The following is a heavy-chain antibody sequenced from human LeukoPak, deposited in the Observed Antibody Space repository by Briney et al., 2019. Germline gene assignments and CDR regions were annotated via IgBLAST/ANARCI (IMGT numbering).Heavy chain of an antibody. CDR3: ARDGRYYYDSSGYYGPHDY. CDR1: GGSISSSSYY. J-gene: IGHJ4*02. CDR2: ISSSSSYI. Sequence: ETLSLTCTVSGGSISSSSYYWGWVRQAPGKGLEWVSSISSSSSYIYYADSVKGRFTISRDNAKNSLYLQMNSLRAEDTAVYYCARDGRYYYDSSGYYGPHDYWGQGTLVTVSS. V-gene: IGHV3-21*01. D-gene: IGHD3-22*01.